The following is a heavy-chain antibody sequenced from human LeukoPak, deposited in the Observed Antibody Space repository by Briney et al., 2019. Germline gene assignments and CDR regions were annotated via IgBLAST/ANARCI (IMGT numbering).Heavy chain of an antibody. CDR2: IKQDGSEK. CDR1: GFTFSSYW. Sequence: TGGSLRLSCAASGFTFSSYWMSWVRQAPGKGLEWVANIKQDGSEKYYVDSVKGRFTISRDNAKNSLYLQMNSLRAEDTAVYYCARDYHGESAAGGDWGQGTLVTVSS. D-gene: IGHD6-13*01. V-gene: IGHV3-7*01. CDR3: ARDYHGESAAGGD. J-gene: IGHJ4*02.